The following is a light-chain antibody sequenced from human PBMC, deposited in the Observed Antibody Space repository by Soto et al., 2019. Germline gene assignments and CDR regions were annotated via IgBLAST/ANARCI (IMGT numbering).Light chain of an antibody. Sequence: ELVLTQSPGTLSLSPGERATLSCRASQRVSSSFLAWYQQKPGPAPRLLMYAAASRAVGIPDRFSGSGSGTDFTLTISRLEPEDFAVYFCQHYGDSRTFGQGTKVEIK. V-gene: IGKV3-20*01. CDR2: AAA. CDR3: QHYGDSRT. J-gene: IGKJ1*01. CDR1: QRVSSSF.